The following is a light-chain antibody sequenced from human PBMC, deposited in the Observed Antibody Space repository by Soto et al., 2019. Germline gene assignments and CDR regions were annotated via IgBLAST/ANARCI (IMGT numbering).Light chain of an antibody. Sequence: IVLTQSPATLSLSPWERATLSCRASQSVSSSYLAWYQQKPGQAPRLLIYGASSRATGIPDRFSGSGSGTDFTLTISRLEPEDFAVYYCQQYGSSPLTFGGGTKVDIK. J-gene: IGKJ4*01. CDR2: GAS. V-gene: IGKV3-20*01. CDR3: QQYGSSPLT. CDR1: QSVSSSY.